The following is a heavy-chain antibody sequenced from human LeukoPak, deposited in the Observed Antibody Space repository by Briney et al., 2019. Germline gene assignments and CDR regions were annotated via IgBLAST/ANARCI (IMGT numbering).Heavy chain of an antibody. CDR1: GFTFSNYG. D-gene: IGHD1-26*01. J-gene: IGHJ4*02. V-gene: IGHV3-30*18. CDR2: ISYDGSTK. Sequence: GRSLRLSCAASGFTFSNYGMHWVRQAPGKGLEWVGAISYDGSTKYYAESVERRFTSSRDKSKYTLYLQINSLSPEDTAVYYCAKDSSVWVVGAISFFDYCGQRTLVTVSS. CDR3: AKDSSVWVVGAISFFDY.